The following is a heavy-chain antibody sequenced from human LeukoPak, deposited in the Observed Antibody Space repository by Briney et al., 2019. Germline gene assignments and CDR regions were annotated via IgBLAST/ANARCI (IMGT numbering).Heavy chain of an antibody. Sequence: GGSLRLSCAASGFTFSSYNMNWVRQAPGKGLEWVSSITSTGSYTFYADSVKGRFTISRDNSKNTLYLQMNSLRAEDTAVYYCAKAKMIVVARGYMDVWGKGTTVTVSS. D-gene: IGHD3-22*01. CDR3: AKAKMIVVARGYMDV. CDR1: GFTFSSYN. J-gene: IGHJ6*03. CDR2: ITSTGSYT. V-gene: IGHV3-21*04.